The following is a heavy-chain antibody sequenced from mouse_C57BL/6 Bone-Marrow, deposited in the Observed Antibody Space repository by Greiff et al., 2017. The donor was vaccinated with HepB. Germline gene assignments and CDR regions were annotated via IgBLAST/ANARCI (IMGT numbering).Heavy chain of an antibody. D-gene: IGHD2-2*01. CDR3: ARRVTTGDWYFDV. V-gene: IGHV15-2*01. CDR2: ILPSIGRT. J-gene: IGHJ1*03. Sequence: QVQLKESGSELRSPGSSVKLSCKDFDSEVFPIAYMSWVRQKPGHGFEWIGGILPSIGRTIYGEKFEDKATLDADTLSNTAYLELNSLTSEDSAIYYCARRVTTGDWYFDVWGTGTTVTVSS. CDR1: DSEVFPIAY.